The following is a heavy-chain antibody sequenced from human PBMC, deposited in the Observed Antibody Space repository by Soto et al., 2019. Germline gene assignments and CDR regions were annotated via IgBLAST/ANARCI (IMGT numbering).Heavy chain of an antibody. CDR1: GFTVSSKY. CDR2: IWSAGLT. V-gene: IGHV3-53*01. CDR3: ARERPPDL. Sequence: GGSLRLSCAASGFTVSSKYMNWVRQAPGEGLEWVSIIWSAGLTYYADSVRGRFTISRDISKNILFLQMNNLRAEDSAIYYCARERPPDLWGQGTLVTVSS. J-gene: IGHJ5*02.